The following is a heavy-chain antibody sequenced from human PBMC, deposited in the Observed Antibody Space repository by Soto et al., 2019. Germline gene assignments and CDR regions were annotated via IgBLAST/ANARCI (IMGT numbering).Heavy chain of an antibody. CDR3: MKAHESGDFLGMSV. CDR2: MYKTGET. D-gene: IGHD3-10*01. CDR1: GGSVITGMKY. J-gene: IGHJ6*02. V-gene: IGHV4-61*01. Sequence: KRSETLSLTCTVSGGSVITGMKYCCWVRQPPWKALEFIGYMYKTGETLLNSSLKSRVTLSMETSKNQFSLTLSSVTAADTAVYFCMKAHESGDFLGMSVWGPGTTVTVSS.